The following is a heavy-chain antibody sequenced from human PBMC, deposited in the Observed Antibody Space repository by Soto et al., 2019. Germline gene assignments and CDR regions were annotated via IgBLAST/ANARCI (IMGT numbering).Heavy chain of an antibody. CDR1: GGSISSGGYY. V-gene: IGHV4-31*03. D-gene: IGHD1-1*01. CDR2: IYYSGST. Sequence: QVQLQESGPGLVKPSQTLSLTCTVSGGSISSGGYYWSWIRQHPGKGLEWIGYIYYSGSTYYNPSLKRRVTISIDTYKNQFSLKLRSVTAADTAVYYCERDTERLERTPYDYYGMDVWGQGTTVTVSS. J-gene: IGHJ6*02. CDR3: ERDTERLERTPYDYYGMDV.